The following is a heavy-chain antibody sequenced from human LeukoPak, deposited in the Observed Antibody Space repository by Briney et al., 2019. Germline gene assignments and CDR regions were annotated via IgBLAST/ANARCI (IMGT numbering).Heavy chain of an antibody. CDR3: ATTGSGYEDFDY. Sequence: ASVKVSCKASGDTFSSYAINWVRRAPGQGLEWMGRIIPIFGIANYAQKFQGRVTITADKSTSTAYMELSSLRSEDTAVYYCATTGSGYEDFDYWGQGTLVTVSS. V-gene: IGHV1-69*04. CDR2: IIPIFGIA. CDR1: GDTFSSYA. D-gene: IGHD5-12*01. J-gene: IGHJ4*02.